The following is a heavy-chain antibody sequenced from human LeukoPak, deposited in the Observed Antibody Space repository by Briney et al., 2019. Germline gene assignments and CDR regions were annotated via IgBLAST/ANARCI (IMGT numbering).Heavy chain of an antibody. CDR3: ARGSAPGTGPPSLDS. V-gene: IGHV4-59*01. J-gene: IGHJ4*02. CDR2: VYYTGNL. D-gene: IGHD6-13*01. CDR1: GGSIGKYH. Sequence: PSETLSLTCSVSGGSIGKYHWTWNRQPPGKRLEWIGYVYYTGNLNYNPSLDHRVSLSIDTSKNQFSLSLSSVTAADTAVYYCARGSAPGTGPPSLDSWGQGTLVTVSS.